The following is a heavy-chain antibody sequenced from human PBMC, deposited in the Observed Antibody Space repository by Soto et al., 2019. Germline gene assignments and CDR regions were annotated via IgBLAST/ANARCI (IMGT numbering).Heavy chain of an antibody. CDR3: ARDLQQQLVHYYGMDV. Sequence: ASVKVSCKASGGTFSSYTISWVRQAPGQGLEWMGRIIPILGIANYAQKFQGRVTITADKSTSTAYMELSSLRSEDTAVYYCARDLQQQLVHYYGMDVWGQGTTVTVSS. D-gene: IGHD6-13*01. J-gene: IGHJ6*02. CDR1: GGTFSSYT. CDR2: IIPILGIA. V-gene: IGHV1-69*04.